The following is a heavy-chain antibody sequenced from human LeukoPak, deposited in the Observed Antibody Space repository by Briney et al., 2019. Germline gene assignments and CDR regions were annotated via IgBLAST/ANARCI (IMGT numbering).Heavy chain of an antibody. D-gene: IGHD7-27*01. V-gene: IGHV1-69*04. CDR1: GGTFSSYA. CDR2: IIPIFGIA. Sequence: SVKVSCKASGGTFSSYAISWVRQAPGQGLEWMGRIIPIFGIANYAQKFQGRVTITADKSTSTAYIELSSLRSEDTAVYYCARDLGDCYYYGMDVWGQGTTVTVSS. J-gene: IGHJ6*02. CDR3: ARDLGDCYYYGMDV.